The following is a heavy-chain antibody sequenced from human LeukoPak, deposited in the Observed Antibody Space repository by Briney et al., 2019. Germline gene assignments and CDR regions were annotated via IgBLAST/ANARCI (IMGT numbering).Heavy chain of an antibody. D-gene: IGHD3-10*01. Sequence: SETLSLTCTVSGGSISSGDYYWSWIRQPPGKGLEWIGYIYYSGSTYYNPSLKSRVTISVGTSKNQFSLKLSSVTAADTAVYYCAATYYYGSGSISIWGQGTLVTVSS. V-gene: IGHV4-30-4*01. CDR1: GGSISSGDYY. J-gene: IGHJ4*02. CDR3: AATYYYGSGSISI. CDR2: IYYSGST.